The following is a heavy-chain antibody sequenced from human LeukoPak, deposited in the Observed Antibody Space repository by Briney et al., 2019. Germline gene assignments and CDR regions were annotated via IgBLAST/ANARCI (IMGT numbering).Heavy chain of an antibody. V-gene: IGHV4-39*07. J-gene: IGHJ6*03. CDR3: ARGLSGSYFRNYYYYMDV. CDR2: INHSGST. D-gene: IGHD1-26*01. Sequence: SETLSLTCTVSSGSISTSNYYWSWIRQPPGKGLEWIGEINHSGSTNYNPSLKSRVTISVDTSKNQFSLKLSSVTAADTAVYYCARGLSGSYFRNYYYYMDVWGKGTTVTVSS. CDR1: SGSISTSNYY.